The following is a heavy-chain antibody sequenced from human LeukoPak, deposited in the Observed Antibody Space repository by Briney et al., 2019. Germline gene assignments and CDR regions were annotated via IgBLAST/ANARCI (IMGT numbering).Heavy chain of an antibody. CDR3: ARGGRFCDFWSGSLVFDI. CDR2: IKQDGSEK. CDR1: GFTFSSYW. Sequence: GGSLRLSCAASGFTFSSYWMSWVRQAPGKGLEWVANIKQDGSEKYYVDSVKGRFTISRDNAKNSLYLQMNSLRAEDTAVYYCARGGRFCDFWSGSLVFDIWGQGTMVTVSS. J-gene: IGHJ3*02. V-gene: IGHV3-7*01. D-gene: IGHD3-3*01.